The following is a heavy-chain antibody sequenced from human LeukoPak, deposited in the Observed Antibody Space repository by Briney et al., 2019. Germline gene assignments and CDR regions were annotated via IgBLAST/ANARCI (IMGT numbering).Heavy chain of an antibody. CDR2: ISGSTTYI. V-gene: IGHV3-21*04. CDR1: GFTFSSFF. CDR3: TRFGDYGEY. J-gene: IGHJ4*02. Sequence: PGGSLRLSCEASGFTFSSFFMNWVRQAPGKGLEWVSSISGSTTYIYYADSVKGRFTVSRDNAKNSLYLQMNFLRAEDSALYYCTRFGDYGEYWGQGTLVTVSS. D-gene: IGHD3-10*01.